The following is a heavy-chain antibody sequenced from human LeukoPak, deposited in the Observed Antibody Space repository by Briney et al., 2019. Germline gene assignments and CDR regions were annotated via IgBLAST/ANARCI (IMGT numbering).Heavy chain of an antibody. J-gene: IGHJ4*02. D-gene: IGHD1-26*01. CDR1: GGSISSYY. CDR2: INHSGST. V-gene: IGHV4-34*01. CDR3: ARGRIVGATSAEYYFDY. Sequence: SETLSLTCTVSGGSISSYYWSWISQPPGKGLEWIGEINHSGSTNYNPSLKSRVTISVDTSKNQFSLKLSSVTAADTAVYYCARGRIVGATSAEYYFDYWGQGTLVTVSS.